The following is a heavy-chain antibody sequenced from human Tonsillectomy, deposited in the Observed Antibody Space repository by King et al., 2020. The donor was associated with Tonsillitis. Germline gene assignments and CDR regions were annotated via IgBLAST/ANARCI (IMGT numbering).Heavy chain of an antibody. Sequence: LQLQESGPGLVKPSETLSLTCTVSGGSISSSSYYWGWIRQPPGKGLEWIGSIYYSGSTYYNPSLKSRVTISVDTSKNQFSLKLSSVTAADTAVYYCARDPPGSPYVWGSYRYTPNWFDPWGQGTLVTVSS. CDR1: GGSISSSSYY. J-gene: IGHJ5*02. CDR2: IYYSGST. CDR3: ARDPPGSPYVWGSYRYTPNWFDP. D-gene: IGHD3-16*02. V-gene: IGHV4-39*07.